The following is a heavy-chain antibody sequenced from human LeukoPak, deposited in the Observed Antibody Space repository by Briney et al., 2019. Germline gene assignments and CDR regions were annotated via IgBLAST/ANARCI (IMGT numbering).Heavy chain of an antibody. V-gene: IGHV3-30-3*01. CDR1: GFTFSSYA. J-gene: IGHJ6*02. CDR3: ARVFEGEKYYYDSSGYYYGIYYGMDV. CDR2: ISYDGSNK. D-gene: IGHD3-22*01. Sequence: GGSLRLSCAASGFTFSSYAMHWVRQAPGKGLEWVAVISYDGSNKYYADSVKGRFTISRDNSKNTLYLQMNSLRAEDTAVYYCARVFEGEKYYYDSSGYYYGIYYGMDVWGQGTTVTVSS.